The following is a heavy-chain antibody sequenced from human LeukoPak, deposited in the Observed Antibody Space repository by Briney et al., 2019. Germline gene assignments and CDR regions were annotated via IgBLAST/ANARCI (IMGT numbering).Heavy chain of an antibody. D-gene: IGHD1-26*01. Sequence: GGSLRLSCAASGFTFSSYWMSWVRQAPGEGLEWVAHINQDGSEIYYVDSLKGRFTISRDNAKNSLYLQMNSLRAEDTAVYYCARDKIVGATHLDYWGQGTPVTVSS. CDR2: INQDGSEI. CDR3: ARDKIVGATHLDY. CDR1: GFTFSSYW. V-gene: IGHV3-7*01. J-gene: IGHJ4*02.